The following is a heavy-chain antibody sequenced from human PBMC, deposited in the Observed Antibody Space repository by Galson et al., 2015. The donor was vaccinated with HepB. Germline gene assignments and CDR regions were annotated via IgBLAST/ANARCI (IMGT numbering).Heavy chain of an antibody. J-gene: IGHJ4*02. CDR2: ISGSDDST. D-gene: IGHD4-17*01. Sequence: SLRLSCAVSGFPVTDNYMSWVRQAPGKGLEWVSAISGSDDSTYFADSGKGRFSIFRDNSKNTLYLQLNSLRAEDTAVYYCASHTADGESTFDFWGQGTLVTVSS. V-gene: IGHV3-23*01. CDR1: GFPVTDNY. CDR3: ASHTADGESTFDF.